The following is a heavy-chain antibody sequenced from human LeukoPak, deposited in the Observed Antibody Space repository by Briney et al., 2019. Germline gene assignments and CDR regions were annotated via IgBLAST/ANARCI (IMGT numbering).Heavy chain of an antibody. Sequence: ASVKVSCKASGGTFSGYAISWVRQAPRQGLEWMGRIIPILGIANYAQKFQGRVTITADKSTSTAYMELSSLRSEDTAVYYCARDPSSSSRISDYWGQGTLVTVSS. CDR3: ARDPSSSSRISDY. CDR1: GGTFSGYA. CDR2: IIPILGIA. J-gene: IGHJ4*02. D-gene: IGHD6-6*01. V-gene: IGHV1-69*04.